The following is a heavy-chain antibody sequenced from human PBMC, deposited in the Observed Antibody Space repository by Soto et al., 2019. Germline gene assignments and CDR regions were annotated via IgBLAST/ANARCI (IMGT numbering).Heavy chain of an antibody. D-gene: IGHD5-18*01. Sequence: PGGSLRLSCAASGFTFSKAWMNWVRQAPGKGLEWVGRIKSKSDGGTTDYGASLKGRFTVSRDDSENTLFLQMNSLTSEDTGVYYCYSFGYGLDYWGQGTLVTVSS. CDR1: GFTFSKAW. CDR3: YSFGYGLDY. V-gene: IGHV3-15*07. J-gene: IGHJ4*02. CDR2: IKSKSDGGTT.